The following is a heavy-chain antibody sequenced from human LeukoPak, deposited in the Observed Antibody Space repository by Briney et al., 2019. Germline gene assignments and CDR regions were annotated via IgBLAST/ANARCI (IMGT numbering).Heavy chain of an antibody. CDR2: IYHSGST. CDR3: ARIVTKRRVDYYYYYYMDV. V-gene: IGHV4-38-2*02. J-gene: IGHJ6*03. Sequence: PSETLSLTCTVSGYSISSGYYWGWIRQPPGKGLEWIVSIYHSGSTYYNPSLKSRVTISVDTSRNQFSLKLSPVTAADTAVYYCARIVTKRRVDYYYYYYMDVWGKGTTVTVSS. D-gene: IGHD2-21*01. CDR1: GYSISSGYY.